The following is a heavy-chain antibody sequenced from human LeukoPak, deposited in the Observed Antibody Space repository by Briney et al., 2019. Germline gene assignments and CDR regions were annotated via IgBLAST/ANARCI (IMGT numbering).Heavy chain of an antibody. D-gene: IGHD6-13*01. V-gene: IGHV3-30-3*01. Sequence: GGSLRLSCAASGFTFSSYAMHWVRQAPGKGLEWVAVISYDGSNKYYADSVKGRFTISRDNSKNTLYLQMNSLRAEDTAVYYCARAVLSPLPGIAAAWGQGTLVTVSS. CDR1: GFTFSSYA. CDR3: ARAVLSPLPGIAAA. J-gene: IGHJ5*02. CDR2: ISYDGSNK.